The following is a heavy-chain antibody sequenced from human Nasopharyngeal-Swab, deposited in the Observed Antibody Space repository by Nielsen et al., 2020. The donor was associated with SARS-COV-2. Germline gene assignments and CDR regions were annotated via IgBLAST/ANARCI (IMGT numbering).Heavy chain of an antibody. CDR2: IVGSGDISGSGGNT. D-gene: IGHD2/OR15-2a*01. Sequence: GESLKISCAASGLTFSNYGMSWVRQAPGKGLEWVAAIVGSGDISGSGGNTYYADSVTGRFTISRDNSKNTLSLQMNSLRAEDTAVYYCAKDLRGPYFFWGQGTLVTVSS. J-gene: IGHJ4*02. V-gene: IGHV3-23*01. CDR3: AKDLRGPYFF. CDR1: GLTFSNYG.